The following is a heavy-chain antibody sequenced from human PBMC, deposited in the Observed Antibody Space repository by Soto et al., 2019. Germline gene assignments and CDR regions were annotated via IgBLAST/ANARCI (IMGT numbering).Heavy chain of an antibody. V-gene: IGHV3-48*01. CDR3: ARDGDYYFDY. J-gene: IGHJ4*02. D-gene: IGHD4-17*01. CDR2: ISSSSSTI. CDR1: GFTFSSYS. Sequence: EVQLVESGGGLVQPGGSLRLSCAASGFTFSSYSMNWVRQAPGKGLEWVSYISSSSSTIYYADSVKGRFTISIDNAKNSLYLQMNSLRAEDTAVYYCARDGDYYFDYWGQGTLVTVSS.